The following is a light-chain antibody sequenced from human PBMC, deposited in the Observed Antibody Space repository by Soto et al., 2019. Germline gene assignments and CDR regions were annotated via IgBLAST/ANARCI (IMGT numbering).Light chain of an antibody. CDR2: DAS. CDR1: QYVGTR. CDR3: QVRTNWSIA. Sequence: EIVLTQSPATLSSSPGETATLSCRASQYVGTRLAWYQQKPGQAPRLLIYDASNRATGIPARFSGTGSGTDFTLTINNLEPEDFAVYYCQVRTNWSIAFGRGTRLEIK. J-gene: IGKJ5*01. V-gene: IGKV3-11*01.